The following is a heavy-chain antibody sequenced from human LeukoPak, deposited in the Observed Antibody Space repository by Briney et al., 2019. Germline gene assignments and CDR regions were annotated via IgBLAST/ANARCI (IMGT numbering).Heavy chain of an antibody. Sequence: ASVKVSCKASGYTFTGDYMHWVRQAPGQGLEWMGWINPNSGGTNYAQKFQGRVTMTRDTSISTAYMELSRLRSDDTAVYYCARAAYYYGSGSPAFDYWGQGTLVTVSS. J-gene: IGHJ4*02. D-gene: IGHD3-10*01. CDR1: GYTFTGDY. V-gene: IGHV1-2*02. CDR2: INPNSGGT. CDR3: ARAAYYYGSGSPAFDY.